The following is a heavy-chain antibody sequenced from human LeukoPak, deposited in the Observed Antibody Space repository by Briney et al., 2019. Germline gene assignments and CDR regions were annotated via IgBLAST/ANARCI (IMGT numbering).Heavy chain of an antibody. CDR3: AAGTLHGSTGAGDY. CDR2: INPDGSST. D-gene: IGHD2-8*02. Sequence: GGSLRLSCAASGFTFSTYWMHWVRQAPGKGLVWVSRINPDGSSTNYADSVKGRFSISRDNAKNTLYLQMNSLRAEDTAVYYCAAGTLHGSTGAGDYWGQGTLVTVSS. CDR1: GFTFSTYW. V-gene: IGHV3-74*01. J-gene: IGHJ4*02.